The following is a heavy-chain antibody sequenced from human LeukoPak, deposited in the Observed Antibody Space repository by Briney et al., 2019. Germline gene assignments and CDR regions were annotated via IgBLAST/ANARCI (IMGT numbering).Heavy chain of an antibody. Sequence: SETLSLTCTLSGGSISSSSYYWGWIRQPPGKGLEWIGSIYYTGSTYYNPSLKSRVTISVDTSETQFSLKLSSATAEDTAVYYCARHRNLAYCGGDCYSALDIWGQGTMVTVSS. V-gene: IGHV4-39*01. CDR1: GGSISSSSYY. J-gene: IGHJ3*02. CDR2: IYYTGST. D-gene: IGHD2-21*02. CDR3: ARHRNLAYCGGDCYSALDI.